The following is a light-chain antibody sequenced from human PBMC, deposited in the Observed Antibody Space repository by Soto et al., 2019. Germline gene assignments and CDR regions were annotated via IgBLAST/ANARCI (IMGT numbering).Light chain of an antibody. Sequence: EIVLTQSPGTLSLSPGESASLSCRASQSVAISYLAWYQQKPGQAPRLVIHGTSNRATGIPDRFSGSGSGTDFTLTISRLEPEDFAVYYCLQYNTLWTFGQGTKVEI. CDR2: GTS. V-gene: IGKV3-20*01. J-gene: IGKJ1*01. CDR1: QSVAISY. CDR3: LQYNTLWT.